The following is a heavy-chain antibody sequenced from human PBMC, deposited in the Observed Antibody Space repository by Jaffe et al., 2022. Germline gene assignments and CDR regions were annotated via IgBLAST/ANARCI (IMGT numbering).Heavy chain of an antibody. Sequence: QVQLVESGGGVVQPGRSLRLSCAASGFTFSSYGMHWVRQAPGKGLEWVAVISYDGSNKYYADSVKGRFTISRDNSKNTLYLQMNSLRAEDTAVYYCAKGDNYDFWSGYMGIYYWGQGTLVTVSS. V-gene: IGHV3-30*18. CDR3: AKGDNYDFWSGYMGIYY. J-gene: IGHJ4*02. CDR2: ISYDGSNK. CDR1: GFTFSSYG. D-gene: IGHD3-3*01.